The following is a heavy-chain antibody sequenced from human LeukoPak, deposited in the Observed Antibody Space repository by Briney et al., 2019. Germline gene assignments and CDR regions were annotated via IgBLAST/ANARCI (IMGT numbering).Heavy chain of an antibody. CDR1: GGSISSSSYY. V-gene: IGHV4-39*01. Sequence: KPSETLSLTCTVSGGSISSSSYYWGWIRQPPGKGLEWIGSIYYSGSTYYNPSLKSRVTISVDTSKNQFSLKLSSVTAADTAVYYCARRVRSSSWSYYFDYWGQGTLVTVSS. CDR2: IYYSGST. D-gene: IGHD6-13*01. CDR3: ARRVRSSSWSYYFDY. J-gene: IGHJ4*02.